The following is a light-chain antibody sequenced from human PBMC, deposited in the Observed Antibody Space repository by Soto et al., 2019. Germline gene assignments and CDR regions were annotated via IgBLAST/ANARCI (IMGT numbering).Light chain of an antibody. Sequence: ETVLTHSPATLSLSPGERATLSCRASQSLGNYLAWYQQKPGQAPRLLIYDASTRATGIPARFSGSGSGTDFTLTISSLEPEDFAVYYCQQRSNWPTFGGGTKVEIK. CDR3: QQRSNWPT. V-gene: IGKV3-11*01. CDR1: QSLGNY. J-gene: IGKJ4*01. CDR2: DAS.